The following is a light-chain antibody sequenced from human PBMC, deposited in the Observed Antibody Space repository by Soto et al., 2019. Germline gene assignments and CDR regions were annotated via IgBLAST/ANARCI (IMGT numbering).Light chain of an antibody. J-gene: IGKJ1*01. CDR3: LQDYNYPWT. Sequence: AIQMTQSPSSLSASLGDRVTITCRASQGISNDLGWYQQKPGKAPKLLIYAASTLHIGVPSRFSGSGSGTDFTLTISSLQPEDFATYYCLQDYNYPWTFGQGTKVDIK. V-gene: IGKV1-6*01. CDR2: AAS. CDR1: QGISND.